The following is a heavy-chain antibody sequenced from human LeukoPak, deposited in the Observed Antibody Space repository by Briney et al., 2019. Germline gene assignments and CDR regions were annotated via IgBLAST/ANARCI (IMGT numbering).Heavy chain of an antibody. D-gene: IGHD2-15*01. CDR1: GGSISSYY. Sequence: TSETLSLTCTVSGGSISSYYWSWIPQPPGKGLEWIGYISYTGSTDYNPSLKSRVSISVDTSKNQFSLRLSSVTAADTAVYYCARGRSVSRYWGQGTLVTVSS. V-gene: IGHV4-59*01. CDR3: ARGRSVSRY. CDR2: ISYTGST. J-gene: IGHJ4*02.